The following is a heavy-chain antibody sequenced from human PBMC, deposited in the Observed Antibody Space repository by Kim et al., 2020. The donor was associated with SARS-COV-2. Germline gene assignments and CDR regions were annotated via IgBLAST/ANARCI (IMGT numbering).Heavy chain of an antibody. CDR2: IYYSGST. V-gene: IGHV4-59*01. J-gene: IGHJ6*03. CDR1: GGSISSYY. Sequence: SETLSLTCTVSGGSISSYYWSWIRQPPGKGLEWIGYIYYSGSTNYNPSLKSRVTISVDTSKNQFSLKLSSVTAADTAVYYCARVLAGAYYYGSGCYYKNPNYYYYMDVWGKGTTVTVSS. D-gene: IGHD3-10*01. CDR3: ARVLAGAYYYGSGCYYKNPNYYYYMDV.